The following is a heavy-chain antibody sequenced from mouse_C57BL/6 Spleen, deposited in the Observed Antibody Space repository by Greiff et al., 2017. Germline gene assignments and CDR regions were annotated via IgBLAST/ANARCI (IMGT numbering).Heavy chain of an antibody. D-gene: IGHD3-2*02. CDR3: AMPPPIDSSDSPFAY. CDR2: ISSGSSTI. CDR1: GFTFSDYG. V-gene: IGHV5-17*01. J-gene: IGHJ3*01. Sequence: DVMLVESGGGLVKPGGSLKLSCAASGFTFSDYGMHWVRQAPEQGLEWVAYISSGSSTIYYADTVKGRFTISIDTAKNTLFLQMTSLRSEDTAMYYCAMPPPIDSSDSPFAYWGQGTLVTVSA.